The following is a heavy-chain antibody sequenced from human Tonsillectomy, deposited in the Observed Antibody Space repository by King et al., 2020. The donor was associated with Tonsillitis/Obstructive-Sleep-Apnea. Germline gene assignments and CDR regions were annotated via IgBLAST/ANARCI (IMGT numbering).Heavy chain of an antibody. J-gene: IGHJ5*01. CDR2: IKEDGSVK. D-gene: IGHD1/OR15-1a*01. V-gene: IGHV3-7*03. Sequence: VQLVESGGGSVQPGGSLRLSCAASGFTFNTYWMSWVRQAPGKGLEWVANIKEDGSVKYYADSVRGRFTGSRDNARNSLYLQINNLRAEDTAVYYCANGSGTPSGIFIDSWGQGTLVTVSS. CDR3: ANGSGTPSGIFIDS. CDR1: GFTFNTYW.